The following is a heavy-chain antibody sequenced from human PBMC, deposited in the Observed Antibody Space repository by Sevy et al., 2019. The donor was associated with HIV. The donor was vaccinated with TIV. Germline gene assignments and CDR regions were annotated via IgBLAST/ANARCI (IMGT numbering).Heavy chain of an antibody. CDR3: ARAIALADSY. CDR2: IKPDGSKK. J-gene: IGHJ4*02. V-gene: IGHV3-7*01. D-gene: IGHD6-13*01. CDR1: GFTFSIYW. Sequence: GGCLRLSCAASGFTFSIYWMTCVRQAPGKGLEWVANIKPDGSKKYYVDSVKGRFTISRDNAENSLYLQMNSLRAEDTAVYYCARAIALADSYWGQGTQVTVSS.